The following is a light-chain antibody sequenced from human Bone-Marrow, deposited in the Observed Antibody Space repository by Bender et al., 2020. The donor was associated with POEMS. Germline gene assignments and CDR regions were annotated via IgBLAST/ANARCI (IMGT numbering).Light chain of an antibody. CDR3: SAWDDSLSAYV. Sequence: QSVVTQPPSLSEAPRQRVTISCSGSSSNIGNHGVNWYQQLPGEAPKLLIYYDDLLTPGVSDRFSASKSGTSASLAISELQSEDEALYYCSAWDDSLSAYVFGTGTKVTVL. V-gene: IGLV1-36*01. CDR1: SSNIGNHG. J-gene: IGLJ1*01. CDR2: YDD.